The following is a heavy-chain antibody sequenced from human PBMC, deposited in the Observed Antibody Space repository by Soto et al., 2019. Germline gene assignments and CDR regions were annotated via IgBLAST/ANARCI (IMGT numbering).Heavy chain of an antibody. CDR3: ARHDWAKPFDY. D-gene: IGHD3-9*01. CDR2: IYYSGST. V-gene: IGHV4-39*01. J-gene: IGHJ4*02. Sequence: QLQLQESGPGLVKPSETLSLTCTVSGGSISSSSYYWGWIRQPPGKGLEWIGSIYYSGSTYYNPSLKSRVTISVDTSKNPFSLKLSPVTAADTAVYYCARHDWAKPFDYWGQGTLVTVSS. CDR1: GGSISSSSYY.